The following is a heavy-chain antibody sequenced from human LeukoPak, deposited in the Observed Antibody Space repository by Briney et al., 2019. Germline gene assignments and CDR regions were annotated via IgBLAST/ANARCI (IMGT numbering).Heavy chain of an antibody. V-gene: IGHV4-59*12. D-gene: IGHD4-11*01. CDR1: GGSISSYY. CDR2: IYHSGST. J-gene: IGHJ4*02. CDR3: ARGITVTRFNY. Sequence: SETLSLTCTVSGGSISSYYWSWIRQPPGKGLEWIGYIYHSGSTYYNPSLKSRVTISVDRSKNQFSLKLSSVTAADTAVYYCARGITVTRFNYWGQGTLVTVSS.